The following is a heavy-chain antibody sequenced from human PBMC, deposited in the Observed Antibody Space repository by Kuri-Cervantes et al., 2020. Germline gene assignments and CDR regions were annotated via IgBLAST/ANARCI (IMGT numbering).Heavy chain of an antibody. J-gene: IGHJ6*02. Sequence: GESLKISCAASGFTFSSYSMNWVRQAPGKGLEWVSSISSSSSYIYYADSVKGRFTISRGNAKNSLYLQMNSLRAEDTAVYYCAALRDAYYYYGMDVWGQGTTVTVSS. CDR1: GFTFSSYS. CDR2: ISSSSSYI. CDR3: AALRDAYYYYGMDV. D-gene: IGHD4-17*01. V-gene: IGHV3-21*01.